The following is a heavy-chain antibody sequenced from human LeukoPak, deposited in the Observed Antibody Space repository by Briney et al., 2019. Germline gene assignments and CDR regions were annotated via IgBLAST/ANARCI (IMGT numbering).Heavy chain of an antibody. V-gene: IGHV4-4*02. J-gene: IGHJ4*01. CDR2: IYHGVTT. CDR1: GGSISTDNW. CDR3: ARDGDVYKSGWYRGGFDF. Sequence: SETLSLTCAVSGGSISTDNWWNWVRQSPGKGLEWIGEIYHGVTTNYNPSLKSRVTISLDKSTNQFSLTLTSVTAADTAFYYCARDGDVYKSGWYRGGFDFWGXXILVTVSS. D-gene: IGHD6-19*01.